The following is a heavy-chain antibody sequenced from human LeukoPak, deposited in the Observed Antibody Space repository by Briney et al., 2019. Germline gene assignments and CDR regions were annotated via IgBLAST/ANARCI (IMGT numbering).Heavy chain of an antibody. V-gene: IGHV4-59*01. CDR2: IYYNGST. Sequence: SETLSLTCTVSGGSISSYYWSWIRQPPGKGLEWIGYIYYNGSTNYNPSLKSRVTISVDTSKNQFSLKLSSVTAADTAVYYCARPTGYSSSWYPFDIWGQGTMVTVSS. D-gene: IGHD6-13*01. CDR1: GGSISSYY. CDR3: ARPTGYSSSWYPFDI. J-gene: IGHJ3*02.